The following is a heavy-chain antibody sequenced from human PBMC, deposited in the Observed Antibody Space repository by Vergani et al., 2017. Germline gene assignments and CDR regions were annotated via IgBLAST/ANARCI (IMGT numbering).Heavy chain of an antibody. Sequence: QVQLQQWGAGLLKPSETLSLTCAVYGGSFSGYYWSWIRQPPGKGLEWIGSIYYSGRTYYNPSLKGRVTISVDTSKNQFSLKLSSVTAADTAVYYCARRAYYNDPDYWGQGTLVTVSS. J-gene: IGHJ4*02. V-gene: IGHV4-34*01. CDR2: IYYSGRT. D-gene: IGHD1-1*01. CDR1: GGSFSGYY. CDR3: ARRAYYNDPDY.